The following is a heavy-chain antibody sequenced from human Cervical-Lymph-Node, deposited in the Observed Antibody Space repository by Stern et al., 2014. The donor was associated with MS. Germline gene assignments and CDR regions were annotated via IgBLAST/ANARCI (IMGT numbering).Heavy chain of an antibody. CDR2: ISYDGRVK. CDR3: AKGGSGSYLD. D-gene: IGHD1-26*01. V-gene: IGHV3-30*04. CDR1: GFVFRRYA. J-gene: IGHJ4*02. Sequence: VQLVESGGGVVQPGRSLRLSCAASGFVFRRYALHWVRQAPGKGLEWVVLISYDGRVKYYTDSVKGRFTVSRDNSNNTVDLEMNSLRLEDTAVYYCAKGGSGSYLDWGQGSLVTVSS.